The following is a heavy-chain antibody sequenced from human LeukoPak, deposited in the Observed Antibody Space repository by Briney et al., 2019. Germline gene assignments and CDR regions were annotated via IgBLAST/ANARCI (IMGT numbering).Heavy chain of an antibody. D-gene: IGHD5-18*01. CDR2: IYYSGST. J-gene: IGHJ4*02. Sequence: SETLSLTCTVSGGSISSSSYYWGWIRQPPGKGLEWIGSIYYSGSTYYNPSLKSRVTISVDTSKNQFSLKLSSVTAADTAVYYCARSTAMDNFDYWGQGTLVTVSS. V-gene: IGHV4-39*07. CDR3: ARSTAMDNFDY. CDR1: GGSISSSSYY.